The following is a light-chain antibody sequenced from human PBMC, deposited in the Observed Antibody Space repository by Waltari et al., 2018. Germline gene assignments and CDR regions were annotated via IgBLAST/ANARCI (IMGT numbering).Light chain of an antibody. Sequence: DIVMTQSPLYLSVSPGEPASISFRSSQSLLESNGYNYLDWYLQKPGQSPQILIYLGSNRASGVPDRFSGSGSGTDFTLKISRVEAEDAGVYYCMEALQSVTFGQGTRLEIK. V-gene: IGKV2-28*01. J-gene: IGKJ5*01. CDR1: QSLLESNGYNY. CDR3: MEALQSVT. CDR2: LGS.